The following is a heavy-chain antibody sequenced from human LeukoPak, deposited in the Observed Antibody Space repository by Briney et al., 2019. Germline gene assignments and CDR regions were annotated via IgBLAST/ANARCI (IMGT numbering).Heavy chain of an antibody. Sequence: SETLPLTCSVSGGSISSNYWSWIRQPPGKGLEWIGYIYYSGSTNYNPSLKSRVTISVDTSKNQFSLKLSSVTAAGTAVYYCARGARLGLDLWGQGTLVTVSS. J-gene: IGHJ5*02. CDR3: ARGARLGLDL. CDR1: GGSISSNY. V-gene: IGHV4-59*01. CDR2: IYYSGST.